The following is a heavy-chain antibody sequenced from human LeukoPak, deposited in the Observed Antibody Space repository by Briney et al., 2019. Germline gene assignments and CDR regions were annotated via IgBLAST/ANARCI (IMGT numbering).Heavy chain of an antibody. J-gene: IGHJ5*02. Sequence: ASVKVSCKASGYTFTSYGISWVRQAPGQGLELMGWISAYNGNTNYAQKLQGRGTMTTDTSTSTAYLELRRLGSDDTAVYYCARDEYSSSWYRRTYNWFDPWGQGTLVTVSS. CDR2: ISAYNGNT. CDR1: GYTFTSYG. CDR3: ARDEYSSSWYRRTYNWFDP. D-gene: IGHD6-13*01. V-gene: IGHV1-18*01.